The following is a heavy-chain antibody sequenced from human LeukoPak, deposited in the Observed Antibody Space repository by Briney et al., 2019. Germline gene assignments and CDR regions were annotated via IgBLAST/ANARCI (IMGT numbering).Heavy chain of an antibody. D-gene: IGHD4/OR15-4a*01. Sequence: SATLSLTCTVSNGSISPYYWSWIRQPPGKGLEWIGYIYHSGNTNYNPSLSSRVTISVDTSKNQFSLELTSVTAAGTAVYFCARFPAKKADWGQGTLVTVSS. J-gene: IGHJ4*02. CDR2: IYHSGNT. V-gene: IGHV4-59*01. CDR1: NGSISPYY. CDR3: ARFPAKKAD.